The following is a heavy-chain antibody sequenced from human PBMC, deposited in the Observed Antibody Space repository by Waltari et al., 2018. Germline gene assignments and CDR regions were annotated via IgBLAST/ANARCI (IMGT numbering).Heavy chain of an antibody. V-gene: IGHV3-23*01. CDR3: AKAHFYDSSGYIEH. Sequence: EVQVLESGGGLVQPGGSLRLPCAASGFIFSSYAINWVRQAPGKGQEWVSGIKGYGDKTYYADSVKSRFTLSRDNSKNTLSLQMNSLRAEDTAVYYCAKAHFYDSSGYIEHWGQGTLVTVSS. CDR2: IKGYGDKT. D-gene: IGHD3-22*01. J-gene: IGHJ5*02. CDR1: GFIFSSYA.